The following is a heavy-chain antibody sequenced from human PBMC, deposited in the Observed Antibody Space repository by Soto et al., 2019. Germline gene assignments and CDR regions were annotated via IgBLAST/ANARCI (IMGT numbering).Heavy chain of an antibody. CDR3: TTGPGLAYCGGPFDY. Sequence: PGGSLRLSCAASGFTFSNAWMSWVRQAPGKGLEWVGRIKSKTDGGTTDYAAPVKGRFTISRDDSKNTLYLQMNSLKTEDTAVYYCTTGPGLAYCGGPFDYWGQGTLVTVSS. J-gene: IGHJ4*02. V-gene: IGHV3-15*01. D-gene: IGHD2-21*01. CDR1: GFTFSNAW. CDR2: IKSKTDGGTT.